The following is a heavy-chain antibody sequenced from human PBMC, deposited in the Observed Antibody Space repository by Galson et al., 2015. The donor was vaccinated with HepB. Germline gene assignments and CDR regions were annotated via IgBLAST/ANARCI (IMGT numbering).Heavy chain of an antibody. CDR3: ARVFGDYGDHDYFED. D-gene: IGHD4-17*01. J-gene: IGHJ4*02. CDR2: ISSSSTYI. V-gene: IGHV3-21*01. CDR1: GFTFSSYS. Sequence: LRLSCAASGFTFSSYSMNWVRQAPGKGLEWVSSISSSSTYIYYADSLKGRYTISRDNAKNSLYRQMNSLRADDTAVYYCARVFGDYGDHDYFEDWGQGTPVTVSS.